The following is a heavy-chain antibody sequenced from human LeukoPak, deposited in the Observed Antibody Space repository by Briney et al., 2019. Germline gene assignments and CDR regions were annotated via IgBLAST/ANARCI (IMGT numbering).Heavy chain of an antibody. CDR1: GGSISSYY. CDR3: ASTKCSSARCYGVIWFDP. D-gene: IGHD2-2*01. J-gene: IGHJ5*02. CDR2: NYYSGST. Sequence: KSSETLSLTCTVSGGSISSYYWSWIRQPPGKGLEWIGYNYYSGSTNYNPSLKSRVTISVDTSKNQFSLRLSSVTAADTAVYYCASTKCSSARCYGVIWFDPWGQGTLVTVSS. V-gene: IGHV4-59*08.